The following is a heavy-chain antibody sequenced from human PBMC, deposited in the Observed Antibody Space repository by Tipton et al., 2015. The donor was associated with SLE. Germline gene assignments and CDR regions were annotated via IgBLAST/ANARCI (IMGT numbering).Heavy chain of an antibody. CDR2: INPNSGGP. J-gene: IGHJ4*02. D-gene: IGHD1-20*01. CDR3: ARDSWYGLNWKGEGSDS. CDR1: GYTFTGYY. Sequence: QSGAEVKKPGASVKVSCKASGYTFTGYYMHWVRQAPGQGLEWMGRINPNSGGPNYAQKFQGRGTMTRDTSISTAYMELKSLRSDDTAGYYCARDSWYGLNWKGEGSDSWGQGTLVAVSS. V-gene: IGHV1-2*06.